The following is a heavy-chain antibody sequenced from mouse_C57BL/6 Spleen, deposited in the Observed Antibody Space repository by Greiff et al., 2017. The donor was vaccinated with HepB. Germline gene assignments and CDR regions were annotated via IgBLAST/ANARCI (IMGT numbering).Heavy chain of an antibody. CDR1: GFSLTSYG. CDR2: IWGVGST. Sequence: QVQLQQSGPGLVAPSQSLSITCTVSGFSLTSYGVDWVRQSPGKGLEWLGVIWGVGSTNYNSALKSRLSISKDNSKSQVFLKMNSLQTDDTAMYYCASRHYYGSSYGAMDYWGQGTSVTVSS. CDR3: ASRHYYGSSYGAMDY. V-gene: IGHV2-6*01. J-gene: IGHJ4*01. D-gene: IGHD1-1*01.